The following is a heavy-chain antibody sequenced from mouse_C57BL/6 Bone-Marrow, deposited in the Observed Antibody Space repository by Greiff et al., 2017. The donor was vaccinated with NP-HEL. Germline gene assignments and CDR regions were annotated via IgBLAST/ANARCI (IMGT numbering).Heavy chain of an antibody. J-gene: IGHJ4*01. D-gene: IGHD1-1*01. CDR1: GYAFSSSW. CDR3: AKIYYYGSSRYYYAMDY. V-gene: IGHV1-82*01. Sequence: QVHVKQSGPELVKPGASVKISCKASGYAFSSSWMNWVKQRPGKGLEWIGRIYPGDGDTNYNGKFKGKATLTADKSSSTAYMQLSSLTSEDSAVYFCAKIYYYGSSRYYYAMDYWGQGTSVTVSS. CDR2: IYPGDGDT.